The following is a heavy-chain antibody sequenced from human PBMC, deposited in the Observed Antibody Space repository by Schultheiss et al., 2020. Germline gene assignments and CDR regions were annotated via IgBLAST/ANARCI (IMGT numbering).Heavy chain of an antibody. V-gene: IGHV4-59*01. D-gene: IGHD2-21*01. CDR1: GGSISSYY. CDR3: AREIRRGGYSSSFDP. Sequence: SETLSLTCTVSGGSISSYYWGWIRQPPGKGLEWIGYIYYSGSTNYNPSLKSRVTISVDTSKNQFSLKLSSVTAADTAVYYCAREIRRGGYSSSFDPWGQGTLVTVSS. CDR2: IYYSGST. J-gene: IGHJ5*02.